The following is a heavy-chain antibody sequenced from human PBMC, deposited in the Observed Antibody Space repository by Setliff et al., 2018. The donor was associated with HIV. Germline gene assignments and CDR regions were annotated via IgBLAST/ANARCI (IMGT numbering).Heavy chain of an antibody. V-gene: IGHV1-69*13. CDR2: IIPTFGTS. D-gene: IGHD6-19*01. J-gene: IGHJ4*02. CDR3: ARDGLLVAGIRFDY. Sequence: SVKVSCKTSRGTSSSFALSWVRQAPGQGLEWMGGIIPTFGTSNYAQKFQGRVTITADESMTTAYMELSGLKYEDTAVYYCARDGLLVAGIRFDYWGQGTLVTVSS. CDR1: RGTSSSFA.